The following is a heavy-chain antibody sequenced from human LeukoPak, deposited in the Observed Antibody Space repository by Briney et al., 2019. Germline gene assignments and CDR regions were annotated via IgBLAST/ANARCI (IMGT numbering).Heavy chain of an antibody. J-gene: IGHJ4*02. CDR2: INPNSGGT. Sequence: ASVKVSYKASGYTFTGYYMHWVRQAPGQGLEWMGWINPNSGGTNYAQKFQGRVTMTRDTSISTAYMELSRLRSDDTAVYFCAVHRRGYSYGFYYWGQGTLVTVSS. CDR1: GYTFTGYY. CDR3: AVHRRGYSYGFYY. D-gene: IGHD5-18*01. V-gene: IGHV1-2*02.